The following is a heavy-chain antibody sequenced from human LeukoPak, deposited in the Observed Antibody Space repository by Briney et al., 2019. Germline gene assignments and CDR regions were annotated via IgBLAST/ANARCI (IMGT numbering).Heavy chain of an antibody. CDR2: INPNSGGT. J-gene: IGHJ6*02. D-gene: IGHD5-18*01. CDR3: ASSTAMDYYYGMDA. Sequence: ASVKVSCKASGYTFTGYYMHWVRQAPGQGLEWMGWINPNSGGTNYAQKFQGRVTMTRDTSISTAYMELSRLRSDDTAVYYCASSTAMDYYYGMDAWGQGTTVTVSS. CDR1: GYTFTGYY. V-gene: IGHV1-2*02.